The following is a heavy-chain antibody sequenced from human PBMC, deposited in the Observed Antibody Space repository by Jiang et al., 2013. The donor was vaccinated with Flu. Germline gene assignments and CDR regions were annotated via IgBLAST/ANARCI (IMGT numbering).Heavy chain of an antibody. D-gene: IGHD4-17*01. J-gene: IGHJ6*02. CDR1: GYTFTSYY. V-gene: IGHV1-46*03. CDR2: INPSGGST. Sequence: SGAEVKKPGASVKVSCKASGYTFTSYYMHWVRQAPGQGLEWMGIINPSGGSTSYAQKFQGRVTMTRDTSTSTVYMELSSLRSEDTAVYYCARDGETTATANYYYYGMDVWGQGTTVTVSS. CDR3: ARDGETTATANYYYYGMDV.